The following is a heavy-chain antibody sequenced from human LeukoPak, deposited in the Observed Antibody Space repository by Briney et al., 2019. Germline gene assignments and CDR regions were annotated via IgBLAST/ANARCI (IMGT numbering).Heavy chain of an antibody. D-gene: IGHD3-22*01. CDR2: INPNSGGT. V-gene: IGHV1-2*02. CDR3: ARVYDSSGYYYARSDDNFGY. J-gene: IGHJ4*02. Sequence: GASVKVSCKASGYTFTGYYMHWVRQAPGQGLEWMGWINPNSGGTNYAQKFQGRVTMTRDTSISTAYMELSRLRSDDTAVYYCARVYDSSGYYYARSDDNFGYWGQGTLVTVSS. CDR1: GYTFTGYY.